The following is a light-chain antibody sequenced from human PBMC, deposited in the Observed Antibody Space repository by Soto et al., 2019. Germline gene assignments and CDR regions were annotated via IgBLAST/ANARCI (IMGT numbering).Light chain of an antibody. J-gene: IGKJ5*01. CDR1: QSVSRSY. CDR3: QQRSNWSIT. V-gene: IGKV3D-20*02. CDR2: GAS. Sequence: EIVLTQSPGTLSLSPGDRATLSCRASQSVSRSYLGWYQQKPGQAPRLLIYGASNRATGIPDRFSGSGSGTDFTLTISSLEPEDFAVYYCQQRSNWSITFGQGTRLEIK.